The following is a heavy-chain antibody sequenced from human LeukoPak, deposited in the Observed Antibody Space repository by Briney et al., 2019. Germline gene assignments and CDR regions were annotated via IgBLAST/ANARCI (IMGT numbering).Heavy chain of an antibody. D-gene: IGHD3-3*01. CDR3: TTDRGLLYDFWSLNRALDY. CDR2: IKSKTDGGKT. CDR1: GFTFSNAW. V-gene: IGHV3-15*01. Sequence: GGSLRLSCAASGFTFSNAWMSWVRQAPGKGLEWVGRIKSKTDGGKTDYAAPVKGRFTISRDDSKNTLYLQMNSLKTEDTAVYYCTTDRGLLYDFWSLNRALDYWGQGTLVTVSS. J-gene: IGHJ4*02.